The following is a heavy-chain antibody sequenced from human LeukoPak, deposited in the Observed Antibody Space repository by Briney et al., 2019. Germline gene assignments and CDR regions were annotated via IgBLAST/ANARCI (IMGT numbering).Heavy chain of an antibody. CDR2: ISSSGSTI. Sequence: GGSLILSCAASGFTFRDYYMSWIRQAPGKGLEWVSYISSSGSTIYYADSVKGRFTISRDNAKNSLYLQMNSLRAEDTAVYYCARVQPHYYDSSGYPPDYWGQGTLVTVSS. CDR1: GFTFRDYY. D-gene: IGHD3-22*01. V-gene: IGHV3-11*01. J-gene: IGHJ4*02. CDR3: ARVQPHYYDSSGYPPDY.